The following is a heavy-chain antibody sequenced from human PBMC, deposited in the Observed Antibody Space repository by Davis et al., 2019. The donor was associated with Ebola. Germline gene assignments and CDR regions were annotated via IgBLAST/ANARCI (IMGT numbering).Heavy chain of an antibody. J-gene: IGHJ4*02. Sequence: GESLKISCAASGFTFSSYAMSWVRQAPGKGLEWVSAISGSGGSTYYADSVKGRFTISRDNSKNTLYLQMNSLRAEDTAVYYCARARGLGGSYPNYFDYWGQGTLVTVSS. CDR3: ARARGLGGSYPNYFDY. D-gene: IGHD3-16*01. CDR1: GFTFSSYA. V-gene: IGHV3-23*01. CDR2: ISGSGGST.